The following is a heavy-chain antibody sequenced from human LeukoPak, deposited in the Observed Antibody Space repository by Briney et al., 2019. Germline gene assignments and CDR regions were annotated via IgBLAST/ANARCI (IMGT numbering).Heavy chain of an antibody. CDR1: GGSFSGYY. V-gene: IGHV4-59*01. CDR2: IYYSGST. Sequence: SETLSLTCAVYGGSFSGYYWSWIRQPPGKGLEWIGYIYYSGSTNYNPSLKSRVTTSVDTSKNQFSLKLNSVTAADTAVYYCARGKQHPDYWGQGTLVTVSS. J-gene: IGHJ4*02. D-gene: IGHD6-13*01. CDR3: ARGKQHPDY.